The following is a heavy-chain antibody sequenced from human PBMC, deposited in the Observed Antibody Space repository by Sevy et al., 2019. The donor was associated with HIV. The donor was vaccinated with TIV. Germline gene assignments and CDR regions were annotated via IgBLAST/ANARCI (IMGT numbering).Heavy chain of an antibody. Sequence: GGSLRLSCAASGFAFSNYYAMHWVRQAPGKVLEWVALISYDGSDKYYADSVKGRFTISRENFKNTLFLQMNSLTTEETAVYYCARPRANYVDHYFFYAMDVWGQGTTVTVSS. CDR2: ISYDGSDK. D-gene: IGHD4-17*01. V-gene: IGHV3-30-3*01. CDR1: GFAFSNYYA. J-gene: IGHJ6*02. CDR3: ARPRANYVDHYFFYAMDV.